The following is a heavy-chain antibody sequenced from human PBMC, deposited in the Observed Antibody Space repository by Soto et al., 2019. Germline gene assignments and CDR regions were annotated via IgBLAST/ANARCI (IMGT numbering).Heavy chain of an antibody. J-gene: IGHJ4*02. Sequence: EVQLLESGGGLVQPGGSLRLSFEASGFTFSSYAMSWVRQAPGKGLEGVSAISGSGGSTYYADSVKGRFTISRDNSKNTLYLQMNSLRAEDTAVYYCAKDAPGYCSSTSCPSLDYWGQGTLVTVSS. CDR3: AKDAPGYCSSTSCPSLDY. D-gene: IGHD2-2*01. V-gene: IGHV3-23*01. CDR2: ISGSGGST. CDR1: GFTFSSYA.